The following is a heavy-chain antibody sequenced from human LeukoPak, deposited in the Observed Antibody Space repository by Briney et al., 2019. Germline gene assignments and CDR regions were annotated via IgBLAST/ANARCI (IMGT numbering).Heavy chain of an antibody. J-gene: IGHJ3*02. V-gene: IGHV1-18*01. CDR1: GYTFTSYG. D-gene: IGHD3-10*01. CDR3: ARDFYYGSKAFDI. CDR2: ISTYNGNT. Sequence: ASVKVSCKASGYTFTSYGVSWVRQAPGQGLEWMGWISTYNGNTNYAQKFQDRVTMTTDTPTSTAYMELRSLRSDDTAVYYCARDFYYGSKAFDIWGQGTMVTASS.